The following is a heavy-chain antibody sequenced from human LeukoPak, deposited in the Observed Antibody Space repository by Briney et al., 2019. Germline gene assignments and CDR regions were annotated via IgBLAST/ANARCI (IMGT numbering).Heavy chain of an antibody. Sequence: QSGGSLRLSCAASGFTFSSYAMSWVRQAPGKGLEWVSAISGSGGSTYYADSVKGRFTISRDNAKNSLYLQMNSLRAEDTAVYYCASRLVYDSSGYFDYWGQGTLVTVSS. J-gene: IGHJ4*02. CDR1: GFTFSSYA. CDR3: ASRLVYDSSGYFDY. V-gene: IGHV3-23*01. D-gene: IGHD3-22*01. CDR2: ISGSGGST.